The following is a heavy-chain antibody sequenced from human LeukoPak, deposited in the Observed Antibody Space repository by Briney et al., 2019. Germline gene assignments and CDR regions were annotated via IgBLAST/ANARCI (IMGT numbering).Heavy chain of an antibody. J-gene: IGHJ4*02. D-gene: IGHD2/OR15-2a*01. CDR3: ARDRGLVIGYEPHFSY. CDR1: GYTFTSYG. V-gene: IGHV1-18*01. CDR2: ISAYNGNT. Sequence: GASVKVSCKASGYTFTSYGISWVRQAPGQGLEWMGWISAYNGNTNYAQKLQGRVTMTTDTSTSTAYMELRSLRSDDTAVYYCARDRGLVIGYEPHFSYWGQGTLVTVSS.